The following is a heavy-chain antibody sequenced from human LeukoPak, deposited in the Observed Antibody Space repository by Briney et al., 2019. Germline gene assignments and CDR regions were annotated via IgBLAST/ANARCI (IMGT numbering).Heavy chain of an antibody. D-gene: IGHD6-13*01. CDR1: GGSISSGGYS. CDR3: ARGGASSKWFDP. CDR2: IHSSGTT. J-gene: IGHJ5*02. V-gene: IGHV4-61*08. Sequence: SQTLSLTCAVSGGSISSGGYSWSWIRQPPGKGLEWIAFIHSSGTTNYNPSLKSRVSISVDTSNNQFSLNVNSVTAADTAVYYCARGGASSKWFDPWGQGTLVTVSS.